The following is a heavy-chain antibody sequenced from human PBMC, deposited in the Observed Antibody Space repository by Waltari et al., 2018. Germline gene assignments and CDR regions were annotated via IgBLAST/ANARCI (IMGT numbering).Heavy chain of an antibody. J-gene: IGHJ4*02. V-gene: IGHV3-33*01. CDR3: AIGGGRLMVYAPFDY. CDR2: LWYKGSKK. CDR1: GLTFSRYG. D-gene: IGHD2-8*01. Sequence: QVQLVESGGGVVQPGRSLRLSCAASGLTFSRYGMHWVRQAPGKGLEWVAVLWYKGSKKYYAHFLKGRFTISRANSKNTLYLQMISLRAEDTAVYDCAIGGGRLMVYAPFDYCGQGTLVTVSS.